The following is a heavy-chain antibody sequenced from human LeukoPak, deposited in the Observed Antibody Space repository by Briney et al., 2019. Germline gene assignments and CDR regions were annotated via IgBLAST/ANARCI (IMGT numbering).Heavy chain of an antibody. D-gene: IGHD3-9*01. Sequence: PGGSLRLSCAASGFTFSSYWMNWVRQAPGKGLEWVANINGDGRDKYYVGSVRGRFTIPRDNADNALYLQMNSLRGDDTALYYCARGVDSAIDWWGQGTLVTVSS. V-gene: IGHV3-7*01. CDR3: ARGVDSAIDW. J-gene: IGHJ4*02. CDR2: INGDGRDK. CDR1: GFTFSSYW.